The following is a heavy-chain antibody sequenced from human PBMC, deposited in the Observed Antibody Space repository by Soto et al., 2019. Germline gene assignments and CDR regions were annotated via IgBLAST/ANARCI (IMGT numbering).Heavy chain of an antibody. Sequence: PGESLKISCKGSGYSFTSYWISWVRQMPGKGLEWMGRIDPSDSYTNYSPSFQGHVTISADKSISTAYLQWSSLRASDTAMYYCARGGDLLYYYGMDVWGQGTTVTVSS. CDR1: GYSFTSYW. CDR2: IDPSDSYT. J-gene: IGHJ6*02. D-gene: IGHD1-26*01. V-gene: IGHV5-10-1*01. CDR3: ARGGDLLYYYGMDV.